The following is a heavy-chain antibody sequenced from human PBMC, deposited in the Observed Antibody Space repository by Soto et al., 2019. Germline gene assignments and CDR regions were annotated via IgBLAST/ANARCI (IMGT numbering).Heavy chain of an antibody. V-gene: IGHV1-69*13. Sequence: GASVTVSCKASGGTFSSYAISWVRQAPGQGLEWMGGIIPIFGTANYAQKFQGRVTITADESTSTAYMELSSLRSEDTAVYYCARDRTLSLVYYDSSGYYTNFDYWGQGTLVTVSS. J-gene: IGHJ4*02. CDR1: GGTFSSYA. CDR3: ARDRTLSLVYYDSSGYYTNFDY. D-gene: IGHD3-22*01. CDR2: IIPIFGTA.